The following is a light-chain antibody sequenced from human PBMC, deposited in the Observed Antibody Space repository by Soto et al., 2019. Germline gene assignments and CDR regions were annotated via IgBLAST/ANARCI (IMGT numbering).Light chain of an antibody. V-gene: IGLV2-14*03. CDR3: SSYGASSPL. Sequence: QSALTQPASLSGSTGKSITISCTGTSSDIGSSNYVSWYQQHPGKAPKLMIFDVSYRPSGISDRFSGSKSGNTASLTISGLQPEDEADYYCSSYGASSPLFCGGTTLTVL. CDR1: SSDIGSSNY. CDR2: DVS. J-gene: IGLJ3*02.